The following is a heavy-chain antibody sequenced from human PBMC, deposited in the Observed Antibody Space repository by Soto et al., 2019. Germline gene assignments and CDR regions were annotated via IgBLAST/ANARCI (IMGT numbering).Heavy chain of an antibody. V-gene: IGHV3-30*04. J-gene: IGHJ6*02. CDR2: ASHDGRNT. D-gene: IGHD2-2*01. Sequence: QVQLVESGGGVVQPGRSLRLSCAASGISFSNYAMHWVRQAPGKGLEWVAVASHDGRNTYYTDSVKGRFTISRDTSNNVLHLQMNSLRVEDTAVYYCAAQRWSGSSDCRHHNGMDVWGQGATVAVSS. CDR1: GISFSNYA. CDR3: AAQRWSGSSDCRHHNGMDV.